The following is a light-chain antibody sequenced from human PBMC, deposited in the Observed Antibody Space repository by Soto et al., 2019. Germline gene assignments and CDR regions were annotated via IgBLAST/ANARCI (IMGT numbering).Light chain of an antibody. CDR3: QQSYSTPPT. J-gene: IGKJ1*01. Sequence: IQMTQSPSSLSASVGDRVTITCRASLSIGRYLNWYQQKPGKAPKLLIYAASSLQGGVPSRFSSSGSGTDFTLIISSLQPEDFATYYCQQSYSTPPTFGQGTKVEI. CDR1: LSIGRY. V-gene: IGKV1-39*01. CDR2: AAS.